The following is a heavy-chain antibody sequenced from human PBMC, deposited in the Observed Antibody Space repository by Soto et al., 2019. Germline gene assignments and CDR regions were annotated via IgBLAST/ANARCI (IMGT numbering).Heavy chain of an antibody. CDR1: GYTFSTYG. CDR3: ARDAVRSGYLYYFDY. J-gene: IGHJ4*02. D-gene: IGHD3-22*01. Sequence: QVQLVQSGAEVKKPGASVKVSCKASGYTFSTYGISWVRQAPGQGLEWMGWISAYSGNTNYAQKLQGRVTMTTDTSTSTADMEVRSLRSDDTAVYYCARDAVRSGYLYYFDYWGQGTLVTVSS. CDR2: ISAYSGNT. V-gene: IGHV1-18*01.